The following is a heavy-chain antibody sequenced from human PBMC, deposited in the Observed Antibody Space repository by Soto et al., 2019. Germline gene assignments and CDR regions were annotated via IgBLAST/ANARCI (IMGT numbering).Heavy chain of an antibody. CDR2: ISYDGSNK. J-gene: IGHJ4*02. D-gene: IGHD4-17*01. CDR3: ARESPGERGYGDPIDY. CDR1: GFPFSSYA. Sequence: VQLLESGGGLVQPGGSLGLSCAASGFPFSSYAMHWVRQAPGKGLEWVAVISYDGSNKYYADSVKGRFTISRDNSKNTLYLQMNSLRAEDTAVYYCARESPGERGYGDPIDYWGQGTLVTVSS. V-gene: IGHV3-30-3*01.